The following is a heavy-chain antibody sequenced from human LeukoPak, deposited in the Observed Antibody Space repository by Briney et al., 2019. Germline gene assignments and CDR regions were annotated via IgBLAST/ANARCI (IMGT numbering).Heavy chain of an antibody. V-gene: IGHV1-69*05. Sequence: ASVKVSCKASGGTFSSYAISWVRQAPGQGLEWMGGIIPIFGTANYAQKFQGRVTITTDESTSTAYMELSSLRSEDTAVYYCAREGVGATPALSYFDYWGQGTLVTVSS. D-gene: IGHD1-26*01. CDR3: AREGVGATPALSYFDY. CDR1: GGTFSSYA. CDR2: IIPIFGTA. J-gene: IGHJ4*02.